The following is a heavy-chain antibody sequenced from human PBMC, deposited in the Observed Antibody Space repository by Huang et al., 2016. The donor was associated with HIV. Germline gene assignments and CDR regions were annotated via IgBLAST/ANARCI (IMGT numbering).Heavy chain of an antibody. D-gene: IGHD5-12*01. CDR1: GFSFANYA. CDR3: TREYTVAGAFDL. CDR2: ISNDGSSR. J-gene: IGHJ3*01. Sequence: QVQLVESGGGVVQPGRSLRFSCAASGFSFANYAMHWVHQAPGKRLEWVTFISNDGSSRYYSESVKGRFTISRDNFKNALYLQMNRLRGDDTAVYYCTREYTVAGAFDLWGQGTMVTVSS. V-gene: IGHV3-30-3*01.